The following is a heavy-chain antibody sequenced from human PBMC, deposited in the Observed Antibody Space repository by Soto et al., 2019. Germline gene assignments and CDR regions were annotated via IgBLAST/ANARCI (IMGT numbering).Heavy chain of an antibody. D-gene: IGHD2-2*01. CDR2: IHYSGST. Sequence: SETLSLTCTVSGDSISSDYWSWIRQPPGEGLEWLGYIHYSGSTNYNPSLKSRLTISVDTSKKQFSLKLTSVTAEDTAVYFCARVRAGCSRTSCYLEDWGRGTLVTVS. CDR1: GDSISSDY. CDR3: ARVRAGCSRTSCYLED. V-gene: IGHV4-59*01. J-gene: IGHJ4*02.